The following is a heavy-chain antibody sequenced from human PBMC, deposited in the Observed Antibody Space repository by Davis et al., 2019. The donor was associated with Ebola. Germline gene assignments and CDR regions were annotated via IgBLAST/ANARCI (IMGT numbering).Heavy chain of an antibody. Sequence: PGGSLRLSCAASGFTFSNAWMNWVRQAPGKGLEWVANIKQDGSEKYYVDSVKGRFTISRDNAKNSLYLQMNSLRAEDTAVYYCARALAEGDFYYYYYGMDVWGQGTTVTVSS. J-gene: IGHJ6*02. V-gene: IGHV3-7*03. CDR1: GFTFSNAW. CDR2: IKQDGSEK. CDR3: ARALAEGDFYYYYYGMDV. D-gene: IGHD3-3*02.